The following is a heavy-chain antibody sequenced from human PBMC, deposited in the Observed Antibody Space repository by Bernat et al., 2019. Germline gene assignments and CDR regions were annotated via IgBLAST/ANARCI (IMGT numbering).Heavy chain of an antibody. V-gene: IGHV3-30*01. D-gene: IGHD4-4*01. CDR3: VRDPNAYGNQHMLFY. CDR1: GFTFSTYA. Sequence: QVQLVESGGGVVQPGSSLRLSCAASGFTFSTYAMHWVRQAPGKGLEWVALISYDGSNKYYAEAVKGRFTVSRDNSKNTLYLQMNSLRSEDTAVYYCVRDPNAYGNQHMLFYWGQGTLVTVSS. CDR2: ISYDGSNK. J-gene: IGHJ4*02.